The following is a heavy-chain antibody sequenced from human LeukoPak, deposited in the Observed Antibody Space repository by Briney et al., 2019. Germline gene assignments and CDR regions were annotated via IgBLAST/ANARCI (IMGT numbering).Heavy chain of an antibody. Sequence: QTGGSLRLSCAASGFTFSSYAMRWVRQAPGKGMEWVSAISGSGGSTYYADSVKGRFTISRDHSKNTLYLQMNRLRAEDTAVYYCARSPLRLGELSSIFDYWGQGTLVTVSS. D-gene: IGHD3-16*02. J-gene: IGHJ4*02. CDR2: ISGSGGST. V-gene: IGHV3-23*01. CDR3: ARSPLRLGELSSIFDY. CDR1: GFTFSSYA.